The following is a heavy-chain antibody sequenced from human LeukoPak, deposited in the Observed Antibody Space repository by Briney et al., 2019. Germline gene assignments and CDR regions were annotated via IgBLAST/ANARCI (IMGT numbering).Heavy chain of an antibody. CDR3: ARQTTVTTTSADAFDI. Sequence: PSETLSLTCNVSGASINSNYWSWIRQPPGKGLEWIGYIYYTGTTNSGNTNYNPSLKSRVTISVDTSKNQFSLKLSSVTAADTAVYYCARQTTVTTTSADAFDIWGQGTMVTVSS. J-gene: IGHJ3*02. V-gene: IGHV4-59*08. D-gene: IGHD4-17*01. CDR1: GASINSNY. CDR2: IYYTGTTNSGNT.